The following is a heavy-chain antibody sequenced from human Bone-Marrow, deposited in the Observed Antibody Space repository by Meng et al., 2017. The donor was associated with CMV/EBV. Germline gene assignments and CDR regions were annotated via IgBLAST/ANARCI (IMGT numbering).Heavy chain of an antibody. Sequence: ASVKVSCKASGYTFTSYYMHWVRQAPGQGLEWMGIINPSGGSTSYAQKFQGRVTMTRDTSTSTVYMELSSLRSEDTAVYYCARDGSVVVGPLDGYYYGMAVWGQGPTVTVYS. CDR3: ARDGSVVVGPLDGYYYGMAV. J-gene: IGHJ6*02. V-gene: IGHV1-46*01. CDR1: GYTFTSYY. CDR2: INPSGGST. D-gene: IGHD3-22*01.